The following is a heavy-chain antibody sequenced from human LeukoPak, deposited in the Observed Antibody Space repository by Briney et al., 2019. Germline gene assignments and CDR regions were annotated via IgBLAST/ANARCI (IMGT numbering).Heavy chain of an antibody. CDR2: INPNSGGT. CDR1: GYTFTGYY. CDR3: AKARDYVWGSYRYLDY. D-gene: IGHD3-16*02. J-gene: IGHJ4*02. Sequence: ASVKVSCKASGYTFTGYYMHWVRQAPGQGLEWMGWINPNSGGTNYAQKFQGRVTMTRDTSISTAYMELSRLRSDDTAVYYCAKARDYVWGSYRYLDYWGQGTLVTVSS. V-gene: IGHV1-2*02.